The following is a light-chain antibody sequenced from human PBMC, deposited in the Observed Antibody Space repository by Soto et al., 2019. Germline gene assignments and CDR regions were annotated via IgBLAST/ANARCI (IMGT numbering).Light chain of an antibody. CDR3: QQYGGAPPEYP. Sequence: VLTQSPGTLSLSPGERATLSCRASQTVSGSHLAWYQQKPGQAPRLIIYGASTRPTGIPDRFSGSGSGTDFTLTITRLEPEDFAVYYCQQYGGAPPEYPFGQGTKLEIK. J-gene: IGKJ2*01. CDR1: QTVSGSH. CDR2: GAS. V-gene: IGKV3-20*01.